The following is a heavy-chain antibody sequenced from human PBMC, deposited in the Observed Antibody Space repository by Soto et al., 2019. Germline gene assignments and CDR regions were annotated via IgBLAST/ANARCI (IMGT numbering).Heavy chain of an antibody. CDR3: ARHDYDEHWFDP. CDR1: GGSISSSSYY. Sequence: LSLTCTVSGGSISSSSYYGGSIRQRPGKGLEWIGSIYYSGSTYYTPSLKSRVTISVDTSKNQFSLKLSSVPAADTAVYYCARHDYDEHWFDPWGQGTLVTVSS. V-gene: IGHV4-39*01. J-gene: IGHJ5*02. CDR2: IYYSGST. D-gene: IGHD3-22*01.